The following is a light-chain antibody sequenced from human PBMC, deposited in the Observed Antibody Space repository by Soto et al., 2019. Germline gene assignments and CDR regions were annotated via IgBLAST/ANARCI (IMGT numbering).Light chain of an antibody. CDR1: SSDVGSYNL. Sequence: QSALTQPASVSGCPGQSITISCTGTSSDVGSYNLVSWYQQHPGKAPKLMIYEVSKRPSGVSNRFSGSKSGNTASLTISGLQAEDEADYDCCSYAGSSFYVFGTGTKVTGL. CDR3: CSYAGSSFYV. V-gene: IGLV2-23*02. J-gene: IGLJ1*01. CDR2: EVS.